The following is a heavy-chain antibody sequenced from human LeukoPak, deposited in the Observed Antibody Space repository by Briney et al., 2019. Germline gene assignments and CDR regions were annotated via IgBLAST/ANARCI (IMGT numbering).Heavy chain of an antibody. CDR3: ARRCMLYAPNYYYYMDV. CDR1: GGSISSGGYS. V-gene: IGHV4-30-4*07. D-gene: IGHD2-8*01. CDR2: IYYSGST. Sequence: PSETLSLTCAVSGGSISSGGYSWSWIRQPPGKGLEWIGYIYYSGSTYYNPSLKSRVTISVDTSKNQFSLKLSSVTAADTAVYYCARRCMLYAPNYYYYMDVWGKGTTVTVSS. J-gene: IGHJ6*03.